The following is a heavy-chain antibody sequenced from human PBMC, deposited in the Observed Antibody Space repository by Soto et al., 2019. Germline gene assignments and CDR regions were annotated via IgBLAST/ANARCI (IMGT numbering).Heavy chain of an antibody. J-gene: IGHJ4*02. D-gene: IGHD5-18*01. CDR1: GGSFSGYY. Sequence: QVQLQQWGAGLLKPSETLSLTCAVYGGSFSGYYWSWIRQPPGKGLEWIGEINHSGSTNYNPSLKSRVTISVDTSKNQFSLKLSSVTAADTAVYYCARSYGRSPTHYFDYWGQGILVTVSS. CDR3: ARSYGRSPTHYFDY. V-gene: IGHV4-34*01. CDR2: INHSGST.